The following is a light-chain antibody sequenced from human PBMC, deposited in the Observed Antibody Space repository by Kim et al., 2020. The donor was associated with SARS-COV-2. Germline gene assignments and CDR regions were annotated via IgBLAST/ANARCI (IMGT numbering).Light chain of an antibody. Sequence: PGGTDTLACMASQTVRNNYLAWYQQKTGRAPRLLIYGSSSRATGIPGRFTGSGSGTDFTLTISRLEPEDFAVYYCQQYGNVPPYTFGQGTKVDIK. CDR2: GSS. V-gene: IGKV3-20*01. CDR1: QTVRNNY. CDR3: QQYGNVPPYT. J-gene: IGKJ2*01.